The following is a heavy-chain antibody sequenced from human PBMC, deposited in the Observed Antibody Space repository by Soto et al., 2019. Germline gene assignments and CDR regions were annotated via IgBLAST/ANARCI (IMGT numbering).Heavy chain of an antibody. V-gene: IGHV3-15*01. D-gene: IGHD3-22*01. CDR3: TSPRGPMIRP. J-gene: IGHJ5*02. CDR2: IKRKTDGATT. CDR1: GFTFSNAW. Sequence: EVQLVESGGGLVEPGGSLRLSCTASGFTFSNAWMTWVRQAPGKGLEWVGRIKRKTDGATTDYAGPVKGRLTISRDDSNNTRYLQMTSPNTEATAVYYCTSPRGPMIRPWGQGTLVTVSA.